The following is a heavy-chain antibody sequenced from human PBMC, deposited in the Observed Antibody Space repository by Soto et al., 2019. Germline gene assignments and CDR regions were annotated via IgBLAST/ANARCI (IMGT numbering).Heavy chain of an antibody. CDR3: ARDVWGAVAPRGFDY. CDR2: IYYSGST. CDR1: VGSISSGDYY. V-gene: IGHV4-30-4*01. Sequence: SETLSLTCTVSVGSISSGDYYWSWIRQPPGKGLEWIGYIYYSGSTYYNPSLKSRVTISVDTSKNQFSLKLSSVTAADTAVYYCARDVWGAVAPRGFDYWGQGTLVTVSS. J-gene: IGHJ4*02. D-gene: IGHD6-19*01.